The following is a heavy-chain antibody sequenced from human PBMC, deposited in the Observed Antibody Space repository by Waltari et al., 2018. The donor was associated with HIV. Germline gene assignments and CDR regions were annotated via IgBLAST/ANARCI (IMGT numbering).Heavy chain of an antibody. Sequence: QLQLWESGPGLVGASEALYLTCFVSGGSITSTNNYWGWVRQPPGEGLEWIGSIYYTGAAYYGPSLKSRVTISVDTSKNQFSLKLSSVTATDAAVYFCARAGRSFSSRPKTFDIWGPGTMVTVSS. CDR2: IYYTGAA. CDR1: GGSITSTNNY. CDR3: ARAGRSFSSRPKTFDI. V-gene: IGHV4-39*01. J-gene: IGHJ3*02. D-gene: IGHD3-10*01.